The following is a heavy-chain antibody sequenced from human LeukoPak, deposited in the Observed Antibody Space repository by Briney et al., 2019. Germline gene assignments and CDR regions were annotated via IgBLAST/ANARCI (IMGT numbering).Heavy chain of an antibody. CDR2: IYYSGST. CDR3: ARDPPQWLDYYYYYGMDV. CDR1: GGSISSSSYY. D-gene: IGHD6-19*01. V-gene: IGHV4-39*07. J-gene: IGHJ6*02. Sequence: PSETLSLTCTVSGGSISSSSYYWGWIRQPPGKGLEWIGGIYYSGSTYYNPSLKSRVTISVDTSKNQFSLKLSSVTAADTAVYYCARDPPQWLDYYYYYGMDVWGQGTTVTVSS.